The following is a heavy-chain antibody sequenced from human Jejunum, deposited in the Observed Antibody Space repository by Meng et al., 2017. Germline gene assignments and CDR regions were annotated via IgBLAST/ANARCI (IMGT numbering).Heavy chain of an antibody. CDR1: GYTFNNYG. D-gene: IGHD2-21*01. CDR3: ARDFLAGGEDFDY. J-gene: IGHJ4*02. V-gene: IGHV1-18*01. CDR2: ISRYNGKT. Sequence: QVNLVQAGAEVKKPGGSVKGFCKASGYTFNNYGINWVRQAPGQGLEWMGWISRYNGKTNYVQSLPGRVTMTTDPSTSTAYMELRSLRSDDTAIYYCARDFLAGGEDFDYWGQGTLVTVSS.